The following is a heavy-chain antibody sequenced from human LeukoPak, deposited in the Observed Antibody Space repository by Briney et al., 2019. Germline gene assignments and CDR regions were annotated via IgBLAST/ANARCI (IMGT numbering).Heavy chain of an antibody. Sequence: ASVKVSCKASGYTFTSYYMHWVRQAPGQGLEWMGWINPNSGGTNYAQKFQGRVTMTRDTSISTAYMELSRLRSDDTAVYYCARAGQGIAAAKYYFDYWGQGTLVTVSS. J-gene: IGHJ4*02. CDR3: ARAGQGIAAAKYYFDY. V-gene: IGHV1-2*02. CDR1: GYTFTSYY. CDR2: INPNSGGT. D-gene: IGHD6-13*01.